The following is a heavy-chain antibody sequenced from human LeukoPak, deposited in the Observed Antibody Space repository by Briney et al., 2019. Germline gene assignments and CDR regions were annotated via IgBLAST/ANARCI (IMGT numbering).Heavy chain of an antibody. CDR1: GGSISSYY. Sequence: SETLSLTCTVSGGSISSYYWSWIRQPAGKGLEWIGRIYTSGSTNYNPSLKSRVTISVDTSKNQFSLKLISVIAADTDVYYCARESPEWLLPDYWGQGTLVTVSS. V-gene: IGHV4-4*07. CDR2: IYTSGST. J-gene: IGHJ4*02. D-gene: IGHD3-3*01. CDR3: ARESPEWLLPDY.